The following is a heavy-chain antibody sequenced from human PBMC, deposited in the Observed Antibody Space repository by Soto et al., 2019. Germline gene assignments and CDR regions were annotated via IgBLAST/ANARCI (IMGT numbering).Heavy chain of an antibody. CDR3: ARDTYYYDSSGYYYGDY. V-gene: IGHV3-66*01. J-gene: IGHJ4*02. D-gene: IGHD3-22*01. CDR1: GFTVSSNY. Sequence: GGSLRLSCAASGFTVSSNYMSWVRQAPGKGLEWVSVIYSGGSTYYADSVKGRFTISRDNSKNTLYLQMNSLRAEDTAVYYCARDTYYYDSSGYYYGDYWGQGTLVTVSS. CDR2: IYSGGST.